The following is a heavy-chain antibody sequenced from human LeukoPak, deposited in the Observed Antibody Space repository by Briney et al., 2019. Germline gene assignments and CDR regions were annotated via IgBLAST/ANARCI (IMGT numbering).Heavy chain of an antibody. D-gene: IGHD3-22*01. V-gene: IGHV3-23*01. CDR1: GGSISSGDYY. J-gene: IGHJ4*02. CDR2: ISGSGGST. Sequence: LSLTCTVSGGSISSGDYYWSWVRQAPGKGLEWVSAISGSGGSTYYADSVKGRFTISRDNSKNTLYLQMNSLRAEDTAVYYCAKGPVWLGRDPGPPPPYFDYWGQGTLVTVSS. CDR3: AKGPVWLGRDPGPPPPYFDY.